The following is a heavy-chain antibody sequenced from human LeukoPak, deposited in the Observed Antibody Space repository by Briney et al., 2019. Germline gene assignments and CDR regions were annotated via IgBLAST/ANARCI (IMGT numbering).Heavy chain of an antibody. CDR2: ISYDGSNK. CDR3: ARDPVPRYCSGGSCYSDYYYGMDV. Sequence: GRSLRLSCAASGFTFSSYAMHWVRQAPGKGLEWVAVISYDGSNKYYADSVKGRFTISRDNSKNTLYLQMNSLRAEDTAVYYCARDPVPRYCSGGSCYSDYYYGMDVRGQGTTVTVSS. J-gene: IGHJ6*02. V-gene: IGHV3-30-3*01. CDR1: GFTFSSYA. D-gene: IGHD2-15*01.